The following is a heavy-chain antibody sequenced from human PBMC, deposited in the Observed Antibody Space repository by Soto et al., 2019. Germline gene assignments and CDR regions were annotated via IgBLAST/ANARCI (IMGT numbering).Heavy chain of an antibody. CDR3: AGGGMYSSSSYFDY. CDR2: IKQDGSEK. CDR1: GFTFSSYW. J-gene: IGHJ4*02. D-gene: IGHD6-6*01. V-gene: IGHV3-7*04. Sequence: GGSLRLSCAASGFTFSSYWMSWVRQAPGKGLEWVANIKQDGSEKYYVDSVKGRFTISRDNAKNSLYLQMNSLRAEDTAVYYCAGGGMYSSSSYFDYWGQGTLVTVSS.